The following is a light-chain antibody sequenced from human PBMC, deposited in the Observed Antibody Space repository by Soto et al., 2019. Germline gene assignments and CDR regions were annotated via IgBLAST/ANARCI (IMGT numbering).Light chain of an antibody. CDR2: DAS. Sequence: IQVTQSPSNLSATVGDRVNITCRARQSIRSWLAWYQQKPGKAPNLLIYDASRLESAVPSRFSGSASGTEFTLTINSLQPDDFATYYCQQYSSYPETFGQGTKLDIK. V-gene: IGKV1-5*01. CDR1: QSIRSW. J-gene: IGKJ2*01. CDR3: QQYSSYPET.